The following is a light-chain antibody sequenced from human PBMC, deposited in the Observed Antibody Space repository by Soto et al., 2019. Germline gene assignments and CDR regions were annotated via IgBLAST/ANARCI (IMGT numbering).Light chain of an antibody. CDR3: QHYYTVPVT. V-gene: IGKV4-1*01. Sequence: DIVMTQSPDSLAVSMGERATINCKSSQTVLRSSNNKNHLAWYQQKPEQPPKMLISCASTRESGVPDRFSGSGSGTDFTLTISSLQAEDVAVYYCQHYYTVPVTFGQGTRLEIK. J-gene: IGKJ5*01. CDR2: CAS. CDR1: QTVLRSSNNKNH.